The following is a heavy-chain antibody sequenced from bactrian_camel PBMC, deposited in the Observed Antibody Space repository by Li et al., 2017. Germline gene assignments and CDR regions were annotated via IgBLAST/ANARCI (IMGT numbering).Heavy chain of an antibody. Sequence: HVQLVESGGGPVQAGGSLRLSCAASESTIDSRCMAWFRQAPGKERERIATIYTGYTGNSIIRYADSMKGRLTISRDHFKNTVYLKINNLKVEDTAMYYCAASFFEWCFGPPTETEYRYFGQGTQVTVS. CDR2: IYTGYTGNSI. CDR3: AASFFEWCFGPPTETEYRY. CDR1: ESTIDSRC. D-gene: IGHD2*01. J-gene: IGHJ4*01. V-gene: IGHV3S1*01.